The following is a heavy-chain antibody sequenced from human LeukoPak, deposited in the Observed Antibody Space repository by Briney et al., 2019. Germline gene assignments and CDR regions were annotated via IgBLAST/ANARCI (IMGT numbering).Heavy chain of an antibody. CDR2: IKQDGSEK. D-gene: IGHD1-26*01. CDR3: ARAVGATVYYFDY. J-gene: IGHJ4*02. CDR1: GFTFSDYY. V-gene: IGHV3-7*01. Sequence: GGSLRLSCAASGFTFSDYYMSWVRQAPGKGLEWVANIKQDGSEKYYVDSVKGRFTISRDNAKNSLYLQMDSLRAEDTAVYYCARAVGATVYYFDYWGQGTLVTVSS.